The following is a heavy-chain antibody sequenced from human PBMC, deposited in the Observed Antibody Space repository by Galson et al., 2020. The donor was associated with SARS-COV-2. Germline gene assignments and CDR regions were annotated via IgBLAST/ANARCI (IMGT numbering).Heavy chain of an antibody. J-gene: IGHJ6*02. V-gene: IGHV3-21*01. CDR3: ASDSSGQPYYSYGMDV. D-gene: IGHD6-19*01. CDR2: ISSTSSYI. CDR1: GFTFSSYS. Sequence: TGGSLRLSCEASGFTFSSYSMNWVRQAPGKGLEWVSSISSTSSYIYYRDSVRGRFTVSRDNAKNSLYLQMNSLRAEDTAVYYCASDSSGQPYYSYGMDVWGQGTTVTVSS.